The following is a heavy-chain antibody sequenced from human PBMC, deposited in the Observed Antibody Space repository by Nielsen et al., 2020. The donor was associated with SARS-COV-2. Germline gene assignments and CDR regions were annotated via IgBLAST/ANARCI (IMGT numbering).Heavy chain of an antibody. CDR2: ISHDRDDE. Sequence: GGPLRLSCAASGFIFKTYAMHWVPQAPGKGLEWVAVISHDRDDEYYTDPVKGRFTIPRDNSKNTLYLQMRSLRPEDTAVYYCARDLWNQLINAALTFDSGGQGTLVTVSS. CDR1: GFIFKTYA. J-gene: IGHJ4*02. D-gene: IGHD1-14*01. CDR3: ARDLWNQLINAALTFDS. V-gene: IGHV3-30-3*01.